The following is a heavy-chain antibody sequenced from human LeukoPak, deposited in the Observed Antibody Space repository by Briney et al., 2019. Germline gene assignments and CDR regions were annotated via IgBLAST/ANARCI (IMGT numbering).Heavy chain of an antibody. Sequence: PGGTLRLSCAASGFTFSSYGMSWVRQAPGKGLEWVSAISGSGGSTYYADSVKGRFTISRDNSKNTLYLQMNSLRAEDTAVYYCAKARPWFGELNGENYFDYWGQGTLVTVSS. CDR2: ISGSGGST. D-gene: IGHD3-10*01. CDR3: AKARPWFGELNGENYFDY. J-gene: IGHJ4*02. CDR1: GFTFSSYG. V-gene: IGHV3-23*01.